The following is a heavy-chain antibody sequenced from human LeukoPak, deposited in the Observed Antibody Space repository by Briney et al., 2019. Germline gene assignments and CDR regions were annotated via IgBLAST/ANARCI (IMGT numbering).Heavy chain of an antibody. V-gene: IGHV4-39*07. D-gene: IGHD6-6*01. CDR1: GGSISSSSYY. Sequence: SETLSLTCTVSGGSISSSSYYWGWIRQPPGKGLEWIGSIYYSGSTYYNPSLKSRVTISVDTSKNQFSLKLSSVTAADTAVYYCARQLPGYYYYYYYMDVWGKGTTVIVSS. CDR2: IYYSGST. CDR3: ARQLPGYYYYYYYMDV. J-gene: IGHJ6*03.